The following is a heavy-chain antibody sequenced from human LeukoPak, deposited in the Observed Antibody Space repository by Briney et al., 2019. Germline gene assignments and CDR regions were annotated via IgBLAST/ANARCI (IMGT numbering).Heavy chain of an antibody. J-gene: IGHJ3*02. CDR3: ARENFCSGGSCSAEVFDI. CDR1: GGSITSDNYF. Sequence: PSETLSLTCSVSGGSITSDNYFWGWIRQPPGKGLEWMADIHNGETTYYNPSLKSRLTISVDTSENQLSLKLTSVTPADTAVYYCARENFCSGGSCSAEVFDIWGQGTGVTVSS. CDR2: IHNGETT. D-gene: IGHD2-15*01. V-gene: IGHV4-39*07.